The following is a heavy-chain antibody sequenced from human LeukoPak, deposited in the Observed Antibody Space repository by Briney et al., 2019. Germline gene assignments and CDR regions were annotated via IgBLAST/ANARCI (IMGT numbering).Heavy chain of an antibody. Sequence: QPGGSLRLSCAASGFTFSSYEMNWVRQAPGKGLEWVSYISSSGSTIYYADSVKGRFTISRDNAKNSLYLQMNSLRAEDTAVYYCARVHNWWLQAFDYWGQGTLVTVSS. V-gene: IGHV3-48*03. CDR3: ARVHNWWLQAFDY. J-gene: IGHJ4*02. CDR2: ISSSGSTI. D-gene: IGHD5-24*01. CDR1: GFTFSSYE.